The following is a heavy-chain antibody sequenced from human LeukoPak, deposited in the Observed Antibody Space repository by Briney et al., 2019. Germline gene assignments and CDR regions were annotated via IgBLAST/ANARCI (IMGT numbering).Heavy chain of an antibody. CDR1: GFTFSSYA. D-gene: IGHD1-26*01. J-gene: IGHJ4*02. V-gene: IGHV3-23*01. CDR2: ISGSGGST. CDR3: AKTRYSGSYLPWYFDY. Sequence: GGSLRLSRAASGFTFSSYAMSWVRQAPGKGLEWVSAISGSGGSTYYADSVKGRFTISRDNSKNTLYLQMNSLRAEDTAVYYCAKTRYSGSYLPWYFDYWGQGTLVTVSS.